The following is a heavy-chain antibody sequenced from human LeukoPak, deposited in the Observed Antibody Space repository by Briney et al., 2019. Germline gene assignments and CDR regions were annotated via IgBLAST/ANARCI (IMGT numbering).Heavy chain of an antibody. V-gene: IGHV1-46*03. CDR2: TNPNGGRT. J-gene: IGHJ3*02. CDR3: ARCPRWNGVDVFDI. Sequence: GASVKVSCKASGYTFTNYGISWVRQAPGQGLEWMGITNPNGGRTTSAQKFQGRVTMTSDTSTTTVYMELSSLRSEDTAVYYCARCPRWNGVDVFDIWGQGTMVTVSS. D-gene: IGHD1-1*01. CDR1: GYTFTNYG.